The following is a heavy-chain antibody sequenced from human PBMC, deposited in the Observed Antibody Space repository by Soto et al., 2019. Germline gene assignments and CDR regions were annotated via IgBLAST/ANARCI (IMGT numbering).Heavy chain of an antibody. Sequence: QVQLVESGGGVVQPGRSLRLSCAASGFTFSSYAMHWVRQAPGKGLEWVAVISYDGSNKYYADSVKGRFTISRDNSKNXLYLQMNSLRAEDTAVYYCARVSGERTYSYYGMDVWGQGTTVTVSS. J-gene: IGHJ6*02. D-gene: IGHD6-25*01. CDR2: ISYDGSNK. V-gene: IGHV3-30-3*01. CDR1: GFTFSSYA. CDR3: ARVSGERTYSYYGMDV.